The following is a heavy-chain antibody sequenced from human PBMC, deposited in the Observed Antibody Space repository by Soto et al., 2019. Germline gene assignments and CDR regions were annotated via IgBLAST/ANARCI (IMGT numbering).Heavy chain of an antibody. Sequence: QVELVESGGGVVQPGMSLRLSCAASGFTLNTYGMYWVRQAPGKGLEWVAVSWYDGTNKDYADSVKGRFTISRENSRNTLYLQMNSLRAEDTAVYYCARGDPLWSPYFYYYIDVWGQGTTVTVSS. CDR3: ARGDPLWSPYFYYYIDV. CDR1: GFTLNTYG. D-gene: IGHD3-10*01. J-gene: IGHJ6*03. V-gene: IGHV3-33*01. CDR2: SWYDGTNK.